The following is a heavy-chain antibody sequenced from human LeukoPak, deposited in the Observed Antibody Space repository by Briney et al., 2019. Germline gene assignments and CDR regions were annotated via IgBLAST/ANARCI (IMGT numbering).Heavy chain of an antibody. CDR1: GYSFNSYG. Sequence: AAVNVSFNSSGYSFNSYGISWLRQAPAQGLEWVGWINTHSGYTNFDKKFHGRVRLSPDTHTRTAYMALRRLRSDDTAVYYCGRGVRVPAPAYFYYYMAAWGKGTTVTVSS. J-gene: IGHJ6*03. CDR3: GRGVRVPAPAYFYYYMAA. D-gene: IGHD2-2*01. CDR2: INTHSGYT. V-gene: IGHV1-18*01.